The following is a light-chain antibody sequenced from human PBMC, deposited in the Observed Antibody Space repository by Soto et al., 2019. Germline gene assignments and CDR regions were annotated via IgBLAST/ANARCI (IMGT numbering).Light chain of an antibody. CDR3: QVWDSGTDHPV. CDR2: YDK. V-gene: IGLV3-21*04. J-gene: IGLJ2*01. CDR1: NIGSKS. Sequence: SYELTQPPSVSVAPGKTARINCGGNNIGSKSVHWYQQKPGQAPVLVIYYDKDRPSGIPERFSGSNSGNTATLTISRVEVGDEADYYCQVWDSGTDHPVFGGGTKLTVL.